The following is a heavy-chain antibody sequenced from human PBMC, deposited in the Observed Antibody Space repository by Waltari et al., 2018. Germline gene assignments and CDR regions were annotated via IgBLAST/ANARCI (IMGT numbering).Heavy chain of an antibody. CDR1: XYTFSXYG. CDR3: ARDKGVTXXGGAEGY. V-gene: IGHV1-18*04. D-gene: IGHD2-8*01. CDR2: ISVYSGDT. Sequence: QVQLVQSGPEVKKPGXSVRVSCKASXYTFSXYGINGVRQGPGQGLEWMGWISVYSGDTKXAQRFQGRVALTXDTXTTTXXMXLGILPSXXXAVYXCARDKGVTXXGGAEGYXGQGTLVTVXS. J-gene: IGHJ4*02.